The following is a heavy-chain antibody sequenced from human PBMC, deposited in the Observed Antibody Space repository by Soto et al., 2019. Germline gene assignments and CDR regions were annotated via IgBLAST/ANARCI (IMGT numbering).Heavy chain of an antibody. V-gene: IGHV4-34*01. CDR1: GGSFSGYY. CDR3: ARRPAYYDFWRGYYGYYYYMDV. D-gene: IGHD3-3*01. Sequence: QVQLHQWGAGLLKPSETLSLTCAVYGGSFSGYYWIWIRQPPGKGLEWIGEINHSGSTNYNPSLKSRVTISVDTYKNQFSLNLTSVTAADTAVYYCARRPAYYDFWRGYYGYYYYMDVWGKGTTVTVSS. CDR2: INHSGST. J-gene: IGHJ6*03.